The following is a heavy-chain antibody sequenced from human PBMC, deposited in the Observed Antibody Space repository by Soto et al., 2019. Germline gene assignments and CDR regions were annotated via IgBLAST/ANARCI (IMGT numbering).Heavy chain of an antibody. CDR3: TPYSDDDILTGYYSDFDY. V-gene: IGHV3-15*01. D-gene: IGHD3-9*01. J-gene: IGHJ4*02. CDR1: GFTFSNAW. CDR2: IKSKTDGGTT. Sequence: GGSLRLSCAASGFTFSNAWMSWARQAPGKGLEWVGRIKSKTDGGTTDYAAPVKGRFTISRDDSKNTLYLQMNSLKTEDTAVYYCTPYSDDDILTGYYSDFDYWRQGTLVTV.